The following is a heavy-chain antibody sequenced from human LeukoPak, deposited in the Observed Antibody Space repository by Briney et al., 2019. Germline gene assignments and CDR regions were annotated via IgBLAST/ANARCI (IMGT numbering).Heavy chain of an antibody. CDR2: IYYSGST. CDR3: ASLRLSGSLPGY. Sequence: PSETLSLTCTVSGRSISSYYWSWIRQPPGKGLEWIGYIYYSGSTNYNPSLKSRVTISVDTSKNQFSLKLSSVTAADTAVYYCASLRLSGSLPGYWGQGTLVTVSS. CDR1: GRSISSYY. J-gene: IGHJ4*02. D-gene: IGHD1-26*01. V-gene: IGHV4-59*01.